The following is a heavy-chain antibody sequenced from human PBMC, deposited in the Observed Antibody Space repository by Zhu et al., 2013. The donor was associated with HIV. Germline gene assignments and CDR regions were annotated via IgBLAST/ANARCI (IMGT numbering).Heavy chain of an antibody. CDR1: GYTFTSYY. D-gene: IGHD6-13*01. Sequence: QVQLVQSGAEVKKPGASVKVSCKASGYTFTSYYMHWVRQAPGQGLEWMGIINPSGGSTSYAQKFQGRVTMTRDTSTSTVYMELSSLRSEDTAVYYCATVAAAGLDWFDPWGQGTLVTVSS. J-gene: IGHJ5*02. CDR3: ATVAAAGLDWFDP. V-gene: IGHV1-46*03. CDR2: INPSGGST.